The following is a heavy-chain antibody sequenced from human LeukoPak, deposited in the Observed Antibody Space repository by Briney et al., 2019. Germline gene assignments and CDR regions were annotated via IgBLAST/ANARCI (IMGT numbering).Heavy chain of an antibody. D-gene: IGHD1-14*01. CDR1: GYTFSNYG. Sequence: ASVKVSCKASGYTFSNYGISWVRQAPGQGLEWIGWISGNNGNRNYSQNLQDRVIITIDTSTTTAYMELRTLRSDDTAVYYCARDPPYPDPGLWPIPWGQGTLVIVSS. J-gene: IGHJ5*02. V-gene: IGHV1-18*01. CDR3: ARDPPYPDPGLWPIP. CDR2: ISGNNGNR.